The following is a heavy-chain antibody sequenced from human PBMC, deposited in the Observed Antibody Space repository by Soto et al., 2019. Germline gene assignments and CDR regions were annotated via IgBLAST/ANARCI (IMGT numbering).Heavy chain of an antibody. CDR2: IKSKTDGGTN. CDR3: TTATYYYGSGSYYTSTPYYYYGMDV. J-gene: IGHJ6*02. CDR1: GFTFSNAW. Sequence: GGSLRLSCAASGFTFSNAWMNWVRQAPGKGLEWVGRIKSKTDGGTNEYAAPVKGIFTISRDVSKTKVYLKMTSLKHMNTAVYYCTTATYYYGSGSYYTSTPYYYYGMDVWGQGTTVTVSS. V-gene: IGHV3-15*07. D-gene: IGHD3-10*01.